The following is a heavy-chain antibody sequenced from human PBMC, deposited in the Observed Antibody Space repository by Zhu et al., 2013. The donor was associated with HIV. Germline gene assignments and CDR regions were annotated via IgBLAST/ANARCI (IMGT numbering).Heavy chain of an antibody. Sequence: QVQLVQSGAEVRKPGASVNVSCKALGYTFTSYYIHWVRQAPGQGLEWMGIINPNGGSTSYAQKFQGRVTMTRDTSTSTVYMELNSLRSEDTAVYYCAREIVVLLGAFDMWGHGTLVSASS. CDR1: GYTFTSYY. V-gene: IGHV1-46*01. J-gene: IGHJ3*02. CDR3: AREIVVLLGAFDM. CDR2: INPNGGST. D-gene: IGHD2-2*01.